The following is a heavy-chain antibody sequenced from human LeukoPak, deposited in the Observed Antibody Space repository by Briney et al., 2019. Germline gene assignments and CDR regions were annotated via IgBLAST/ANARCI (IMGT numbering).Heavy chain of an antibody. D-gene: IGHD3-3*01. J-gene: IGHJ4*02. V-gene: IGHV1-8*03. CDR2: MNPNSGNT. CDR3: ATNLRFLEWLTLDY. CDR1: GYTFTSYD. Sequence: GASVKVSCKASGYTFTSYDINWVRQATGQGLEWMGWMNPNSGNTGYAQKFQGRVTITRNTSISTAYMELSSLRSEDTAVYYCATNLRFLEWLTLDYWGQGTLVTVSS.